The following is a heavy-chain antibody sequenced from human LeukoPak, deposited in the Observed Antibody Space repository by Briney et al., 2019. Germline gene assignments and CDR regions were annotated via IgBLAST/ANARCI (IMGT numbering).Heavy chain of an antibody. D-gene: IGHD2-15*01. J-gene: IGHJ4*02. CDR2: ISGSGGRT. CDR1: GFMFSSYA. V-gene: IGHV3-23*01. Sequence: GGSLRLSCAASGFMFSSYALSWVRQAPGKGLEWVSGISGSGGRTEYADSVKGRFTNSRDNSKNTLYLQMNSVRADDTAVYYCAKSPPRCSGGSCYGYWGQGTLVTVSS. CDR3: AKSPPRCSGGSCYGY.